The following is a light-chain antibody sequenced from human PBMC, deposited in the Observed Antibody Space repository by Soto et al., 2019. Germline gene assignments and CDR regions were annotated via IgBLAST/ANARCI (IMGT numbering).Light chain of an antibody. CDR1: QSVSSSS. V-gene: IGKV3-20*01. CDR3: QHSYSRPPT. CDR2: EAS. J-gene: IGKJ1*01. Sequence: EIGLTQSPGALSLSPGERATLSFRASQSVSSSSLAWYQQNPGQAPRLLIYEASSSATGIPDRFSGSGSGPDFTLTISRLQPEDFATYYCQHSYSRPPTFGQGTKVDIK.